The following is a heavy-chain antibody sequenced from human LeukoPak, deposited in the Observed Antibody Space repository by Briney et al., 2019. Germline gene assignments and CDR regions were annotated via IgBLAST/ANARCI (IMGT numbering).Heavy chain of an antibody. CDR1: GGSISSGDYY. V-gene: IGHV4-30-4*08. CDR2: IYYSGST. Sequence: SETLSFTCTVSGGSISSGDYYWSWIRQPPGKGLEWIGYIYYSGSTYYNPSLKSRVTISVDTSKNQFSLKLSSVTAADTAVYYCARDRNYYDSRGYYFDYWGQGTLVTVSS. CDR3: ARDRNYYDSRGYYFDY. J-gene: IGHJ4*02. D-gene: IGHD3-22*01.